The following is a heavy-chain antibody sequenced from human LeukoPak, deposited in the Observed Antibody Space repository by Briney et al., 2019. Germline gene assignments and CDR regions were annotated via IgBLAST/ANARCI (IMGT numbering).Heavy chain of an antibody. D-gene: IGHD3-9*01. CDR1: GFTFSNYA. CDR2: IVGSGGST. J-gene: IGHJ4*02. V-gene: IGHV3-23*01. Sequence: GGSLRLSCAASGFTFSNYAMSWVRQAPGKGLEWVSAIVGSGGSTYYADSVKGRFSISRDNSKNTLFLQMNRLRVEDTALYYCSKWGDYDVLSGYYDSDFWGQRTLVTVSS. CDR3: SKWGDYDVLSGYYDSDF.